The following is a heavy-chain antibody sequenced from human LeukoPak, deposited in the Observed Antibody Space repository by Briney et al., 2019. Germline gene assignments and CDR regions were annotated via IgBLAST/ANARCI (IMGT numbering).Heavy chain of an antibody. J-gene: IGHJ4*02. CDR3: ARDLCWGCFDD. CDR2: ISTSSLYI. V-gene: IGHV3-21*04. D-gene: IGHD3-10*02. Sequence: GGSLRLSCAASGFTFSSYTVNWVRQAPGKGLEWVSSISTSSLYIYYADSLKGRFTVSRDNARNSLYLQTNSLRVDDTAVYYCARDLCWGCFDDWGQGNLVTVSS. CDR1: GFTFSSYT.